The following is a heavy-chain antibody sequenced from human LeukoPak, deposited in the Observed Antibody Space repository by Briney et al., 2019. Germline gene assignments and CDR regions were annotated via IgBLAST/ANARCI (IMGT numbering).Heavy chain of an antibody. CDR2: INWNGGST. CDR3: ARDAFTASYGSGSYYNEGWFDP. Sequence: GGSLRLSCAASGFTFDDYGMSWVRQAPGKGLEWVSGINWNGGSTGYADSVKGRFTISRDNAKNSLYLQMNSLRAEDTALYHCARDAFTASYGSGSYYNEGWFDPWGQGTLVTVSS. D-gene: IGHD3-10*01. V-gene: IGHV3-20*01. J-gene: IGHJ5*02. CDR1: GFTFDDYG.